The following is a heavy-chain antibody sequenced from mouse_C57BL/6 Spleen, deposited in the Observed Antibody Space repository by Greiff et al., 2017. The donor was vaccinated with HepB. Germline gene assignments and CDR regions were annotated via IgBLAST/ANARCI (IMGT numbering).Heavy chain of an antibody. J-gene: IGHJ2*01. V-gene: IGHV1-55*01. CDR3: ARELATVVPFFDY. Sequence: QVQLQQPGAELVKPGASVKMSCKASGYTFTSYWITWVKQRPGQGLEWIGDIYPGSGSTNYNEKFKSKATLTVDTSSSTAYMQLSSLTSEDSAVYYCARELATVVPFFDYWGQGTTLTVSS. D-gene: IGHD1-1*01. CDR1: GYTFTSYW. CDR2: IYPGSGST.